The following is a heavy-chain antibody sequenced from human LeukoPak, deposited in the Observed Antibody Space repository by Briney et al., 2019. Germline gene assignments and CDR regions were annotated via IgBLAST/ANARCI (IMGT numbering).Heavy chain of an antibody. CDR1: GGSFSGYY. CDR3: ARGRYYMDV. Sequence: SETLSLTCAVYGGSFSGYYWSWIRQPPGKGLEWIGEINHSGSTNYNPSLKSRVTISVDTSKNQFSLKLSSVTAADTAVYYCARGRYYMDVWGKGTTVTVSS. CDR2: INHSGST. V-gene: IGHV4-34*01. J-gene: IGHJ6*03.